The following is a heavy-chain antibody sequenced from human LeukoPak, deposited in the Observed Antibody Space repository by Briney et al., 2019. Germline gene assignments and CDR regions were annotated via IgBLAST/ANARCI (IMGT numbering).Heavy chain of an antibody. CDR1: GFTFTDYA. D-gene: IGHD6-19*01. CDR2: IGHSGGGT. Sequence: GGSLRLSCAASGFTFTDYAMSWVRQAPEKGLEWVSTIGHSGGGTYYAESVKGRFTISRDNSKNTLYLQMNSLRAEDTAVYYCASRSSGWSSYYYYYGMDVWGQGTTVTVSS. CDR3: ASRSSGWSSYYYYYGMDV. V-gene: IGHV3-23*01. J-gene: IGHJ6*02.